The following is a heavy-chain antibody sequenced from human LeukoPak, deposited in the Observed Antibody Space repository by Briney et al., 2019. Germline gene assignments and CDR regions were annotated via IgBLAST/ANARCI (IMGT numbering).Heavy chain of an antibody. CDR1: GGSFSGYY. Sequence: SETLSLTCAVYGGSFSGYYWSWIRQPPGKGLEWIGEINHSGSTNYNPSLKSRVTISVDTSKNQFSLKLSSVTAADTAVYYCARVIMPYPYYYYYYMDVWGKGTTVTVSS. J-gene: IGHJ6*03. CDR2: INHSGST. D-gene: IGHD2-2*01. V-gene: IGHV4-34*01. CDR3: ARVIMPYPYYYYYYMDV.